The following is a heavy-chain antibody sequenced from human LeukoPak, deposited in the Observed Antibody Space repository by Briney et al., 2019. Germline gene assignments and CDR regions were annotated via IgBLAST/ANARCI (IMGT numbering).Heavy chain of an antibody. CDR3: ARAGHVSSGPIGY. CDR1: GFTFSSYS. Sequence: GGSLRLSCAASGFTFSSYSMNWVRQAPGKGLEWVSSISSSSSYIYYADSVKGRFTISRDNAKNSLYLQMNSLRAEDTAVYYCARAGHVSSGPIGYWGQGTLVTVSS. V-gene: IGHV3-21*01. J-gene: IGHJ4*02. CDR2: ISSSSSYI. D-gene: IGHD6-19*01.